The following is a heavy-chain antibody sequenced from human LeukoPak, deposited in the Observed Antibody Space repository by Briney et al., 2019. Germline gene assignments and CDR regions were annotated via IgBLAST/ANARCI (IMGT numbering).Heavy chain of an antibody. J-gene: IGHJ5*02. D-gene: IGHD3-9*01. CDR1: GFTFDDYA. CDR3: AKDSFPHLTGHHWFDP. V-gene: IGHV3-9*01. Sequence: GGALRLSCAASGFTFDDYAMHWVRQAPGKGLEGVAGISWNSGSMGYADSVKGGFTIARDNAKNSMYLQMNSLRAEDTALYYCAKDSFPHLTGHHWFDPWGQGTLVTVSS. CDR2: ISWNSGSM.